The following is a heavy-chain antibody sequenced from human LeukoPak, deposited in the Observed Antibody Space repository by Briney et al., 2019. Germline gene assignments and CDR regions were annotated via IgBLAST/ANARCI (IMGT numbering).Heavy chain of an antibody. J-gene: IGHJ6*02. Sequence: GGSPRLSRVASVDSSSIPGVHCVRDAPGKGLEWVADISYEGSNKYYTDSLKRGFTIPRDNSKNTLYMQMNSLRAEDTAVYYGAKDHKIYGSGSYYHYGMDFWGQGTMVTVSS. CDR3: AKDHKIYGSGSYYHYGMDF. CDR2: ISYEGSNK. CDR1: VDSSSIPG. V-gene: IGHV3-30*18. D-gene: IGHD3-10*01.